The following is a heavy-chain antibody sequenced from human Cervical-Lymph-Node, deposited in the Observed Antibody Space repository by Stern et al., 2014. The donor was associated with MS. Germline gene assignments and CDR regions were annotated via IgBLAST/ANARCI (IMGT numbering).Heavy chain of an antibody. D-gene: IGHD1-26*01. J-gene: IGHJ1*01. CDR1: GGTFSHYA. CDR2: IIPLFGTA. Sequence: QLVQSGAEVKKPGSSVKVSCKASGGTFSHYAISWVRQAPGQGPEWMGGIIPLFGTANYAQKFQDRVTITADESTSTSYMELSSVRSEDTAVYYCARLRSGSYYGYFQHWGQGTLVTVSS. CDR3: ARLRSGSYYGYFQH. V-gene: IGHV1-69*01.